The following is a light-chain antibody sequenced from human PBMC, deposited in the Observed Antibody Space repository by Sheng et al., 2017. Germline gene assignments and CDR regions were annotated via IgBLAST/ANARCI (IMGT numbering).Light chain of an antibody. J-gene: IGKJ2*01. V-gene: IGKV4-1*01. Sequence: DIVMTQSPDSLAVSLGERATLNCKSSQSVLYSSNKKNFLAWYQQKPGQPPKLLIYWASAREFGVPDRFSGSGSGTDFTLKISRVEAEDVGVYYCMQALQTLYTFGQGTKLEI. CDR3: MQALQTLYT. CDR2: WAS. CDR1: QSVLYSSNKKNF.